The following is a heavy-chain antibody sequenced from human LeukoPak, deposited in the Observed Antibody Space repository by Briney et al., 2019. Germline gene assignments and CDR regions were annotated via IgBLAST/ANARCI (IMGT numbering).Heavy chain of an antibody. CDR3: ARGADQEFDF. V-gene: IGHV1-46*02. CDR2: INPRDGTA. Sequence: VASVKVSCKSSGHTFNNHFIHWVRQAPGQGLEWMGMINPRDGTARTLQKFQGRVTMTRDTSTSTLYMGLSSLRSEDTATYFCARGADQEFDFWGQGTLVTVSS. CDR1: GHTFNNHF. J-gene: IGHJ4*02.